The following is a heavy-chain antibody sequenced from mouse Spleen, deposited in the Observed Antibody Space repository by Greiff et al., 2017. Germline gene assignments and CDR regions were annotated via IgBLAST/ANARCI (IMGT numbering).Heavy chain of an antibody. J-gene: IGHJ4*01. Sequence: LQQPGSELVRPGASVKLSCKASGYTFTSYWMHWVKPRPGQGLEWIGNIYPGSGSSNYDEKFKSKATLTVVTSSSTAYMQLSSLTSEDSAVYYCTRSYYPYYAMDDWGQGTSVTVSS. CDR2: IYPGSGSS. CDR3: TRSYYPYYAMDD. D-gene: IGHD2-10*01. V-gene: IGHV1S22*01. CDR1: GYTFTSYW.